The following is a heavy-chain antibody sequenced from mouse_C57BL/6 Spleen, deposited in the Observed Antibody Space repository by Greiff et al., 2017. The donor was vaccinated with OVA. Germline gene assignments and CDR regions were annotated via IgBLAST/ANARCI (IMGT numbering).Heavy chain of an antibody. V-gene: IGHV1-50*01. Sequence: QVQLQQPGAELVKPGASVTLSCKASGYTFTSYWMQWVKQRPGQGLEWIGEIDPSDSYTNYNQKFKGKATLTVDTSSSTAYMQLSSLTSEDSAVYYCARRRGYQYYFDYWGQGTTLTVSS. D-gene: IGHD2-2*01. J-gene: IGHJ2*01. CDR2: IDPSDSYT. CDR3: ARRRGYQYYFDY. CDR1: GYTFTSYW.